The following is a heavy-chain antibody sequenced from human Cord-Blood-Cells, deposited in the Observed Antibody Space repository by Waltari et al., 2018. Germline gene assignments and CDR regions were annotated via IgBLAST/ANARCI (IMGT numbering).Heavy chain of an antibody. J-gene: IGHJ3*02. D-gene: IGHD3-9*01. CDR2: INSDGSST. V-gene: IGHV3-74*01. Sequence: EVQLVESGGGLVQPGGSLRLSCAASGFTLSSYWMHWVPHAPGKGLVWVSRINSDGSSTSYADSVKGRFTISRDNAKNTLYLQMNSLRAEDTAVYYCAREPYDILTGYTSDAFDIWGQGTMVTVSS. CDR3: AREPYDILTGYTSDAFDI. CDR1: GFTLSSYW.